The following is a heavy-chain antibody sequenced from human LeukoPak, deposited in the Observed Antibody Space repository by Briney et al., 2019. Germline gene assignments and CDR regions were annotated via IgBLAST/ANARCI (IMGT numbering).Heavy chain of an antibody. CDR2: ICYDGSTK. CDR1: GFTFRNYG. J-gene: IGHJ4*02. V-gene: IGHV3-33*01. CDR3: SRVSDYSNYFDC. D-gene: IGHD4-11*01. Sequence: GGSLRLSCAASGFTFRNYGMHWVRQAPGKGLEWVAIICYDGSTKYYAESVKGRFTISRDNSKNMLYLQMNSLSAEDTAVYYCSRVSDYSNYFDCWGQGTLVTVSS.